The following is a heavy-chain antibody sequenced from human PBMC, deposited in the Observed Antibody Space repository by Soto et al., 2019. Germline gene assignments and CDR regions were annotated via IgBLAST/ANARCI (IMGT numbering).Heavy chain of an antibody. D-gene: IGHD3-10*01. CDR1: GFTFSSYA. V-gene: IGHV3-30-3*01. Sequence: GSLRLSCAASGFTFSSYAMHWVRQAPGKGLEWVAFISYDGSNKYYTDSVTGRFTISRDNSKNTLYLQMNSLRAEDTAVYYCARVTVRGLYYGMDVWGQGTTVTVSS. CDR2: ISYDGSNK. J-gene: IGHJ6*02. CDR3: ARVTVRGLYYGMDV.